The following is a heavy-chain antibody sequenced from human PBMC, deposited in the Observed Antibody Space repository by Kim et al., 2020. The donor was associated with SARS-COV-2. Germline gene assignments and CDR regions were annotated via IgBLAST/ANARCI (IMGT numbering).Heavy chain of an antibody. Sequence: SETLSLTCTVSGDSISSYYWSWIRQPPGKGLEWIGYVYYSGSTEYNPSLKSRVTISLDSSNSQFSLMLSSVTAADTATYYCARVGAVSPINYYYYGMDVWGQGTTVTVSS. CDR2: VYYSGST. J-gene: IGHJ6*02. CDR3: ARVGAVSPINYYYYGMDV. CDR1: GDSISSYY. D-gene: IGHD2-21*02. V-gene: IGHV4-59*01.